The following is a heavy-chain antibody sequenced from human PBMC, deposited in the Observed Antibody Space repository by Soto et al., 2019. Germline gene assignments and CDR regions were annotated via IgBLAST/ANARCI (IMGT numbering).Heavy chain of an antibody. D-gene: IGHD6-19*01. J-gene: IGHJ6*02. CDR2: ISSSGTTI. V-gene: IGHV3-11*01. CDR1: GFTFSDYY. CDR3: ARDPVSATGLGYGMDV. Sequence: QVQLVGSGGGLVKPGGSLRLSCAASGFTFSDYYMSWIRQAPGKGLEWISYISSSGTTIYYADSVKGRLTVSRDNVKNSLYLQMNSLRAEDTAVYYCARDPVSATGLGYGMDVWGQGTTVTVSS.